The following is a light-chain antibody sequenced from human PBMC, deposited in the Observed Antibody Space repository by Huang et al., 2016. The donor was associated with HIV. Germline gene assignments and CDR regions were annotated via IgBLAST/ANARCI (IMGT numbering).Light chain of an antibody. CDR1: QGIGSY. CDR2: AAS. CDR3: QQLNSYPMYT. V-gene: IGKV1-9*01. J-gene: IGKJ2*01. Sequence: IQLTQSPSSLSASVGDRVTLTCRASQGIGSYLAWCQQKPGRAPKLLIYAASTLQSGVPSRFSGSGSGTDFTLTISSLQPEDFATYYCQQLNSYPMYTFGQGTKLEIK.